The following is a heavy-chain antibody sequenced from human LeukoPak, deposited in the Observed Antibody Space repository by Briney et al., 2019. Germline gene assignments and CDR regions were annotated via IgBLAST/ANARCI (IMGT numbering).Heavy chain of an antibody. D-gene: IGHD1-26*01. V-gene: IGHV4-61*03. CDR3: ARQAIVGTSNWYFDL. CDR1: GGSISSGGYY. J-gene: IGHJ2*01. Sequence: SQTLSLTCAVSGGSISSGGYYWSWIRQPPGKGLEWIGYIYYSGSTIHNPSLKSRVTISVDTSKNHFSLKLSSVTAADTAVYYCARQAIVGTSNWYFDLWGRGTLVTVSS. CDR2: IYYSGST.